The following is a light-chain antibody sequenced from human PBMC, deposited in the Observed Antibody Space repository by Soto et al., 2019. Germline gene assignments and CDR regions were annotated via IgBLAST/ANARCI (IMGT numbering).Light chain of an antibody. J-gene: IGLJ1*01. CDR3: SSYAGSNNFV. Sequence: QSVLTQPPSASESPGQSVTISCTGTTSDIGGYNYVSWYQQHPGKAPKLMIFEVDRRPSGVPDRFSGSKSGNTASLTVSGLQAEDESDYYCSSYAGSNNFVFGTGTKAPS. V-gene: IGLV2-8*01. CDR2: EVD. CDR1: TSDIGGYNY.